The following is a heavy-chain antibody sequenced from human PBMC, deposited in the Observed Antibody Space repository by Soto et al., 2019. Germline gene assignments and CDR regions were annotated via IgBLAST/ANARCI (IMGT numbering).Heavy chain of an antibody. CDR1: GFTFSSYS. J-gene: IGHJ6*03. CDR2: ISSSSSTI. V-gene: IGHV3-48*01. Sequence: GGSLRLSCAASGFTFSSYSMNWVRQAPGKGLEWVSYISSSSSTIYYADSVKGRFTISRDNAKNSLYLQMNSLRAEDTAVYDCARDDIVVVPAAIAYYYYYMDVWGKGTTVTVSS. D-gene: IGHD2-2*01. CDR3: ARDDIVVVPAAIAYYYYYMDV.